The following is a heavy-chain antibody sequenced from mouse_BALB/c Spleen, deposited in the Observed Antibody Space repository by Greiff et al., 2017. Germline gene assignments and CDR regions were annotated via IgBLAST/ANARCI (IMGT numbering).Heavy chain of an antibody. D-gene: IGHD1-1*01. CDR2: IYPGDGDT. CDR1: GYTFTSYW. CDR3: ARAATVVATPLDY. Sequence: QVQLKQSGAELARPGASVKLSCKASGYTFTSYWMQWVKQRPGQGLEWIGAIYPGDGDTRYTQKFKGKATLTADKSSSTAYMQLSSLASEDSAVYYCARAATVVATPLDYWGQGTTLTVSS. V-gene: IGHV1-87*01. J-gene: IGHJ2*01.